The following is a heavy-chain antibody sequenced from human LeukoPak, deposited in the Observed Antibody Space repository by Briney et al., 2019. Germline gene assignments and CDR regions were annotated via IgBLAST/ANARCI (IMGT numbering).Heavy chain of an antibody. V-gene: IGHV4-59*01. Sequence: PSETLSLTCTVSGGSISSYYWSWIRQPPGKGLEWIGYIYYSGSTNYNPSLKSRVTILVDTSKNQFSLKLSSVTAADTAVYYCVRDGRGYCSSSSVCYSWFDPWGQGTLVAVSS. J-gene: IGHJ5*02. CDR1: GGSISSYY. D-gene: IGHD2-2*01. CDR2: IYYSGST. CDR3: VRDGRGYCSSSSVCYSWFDP.